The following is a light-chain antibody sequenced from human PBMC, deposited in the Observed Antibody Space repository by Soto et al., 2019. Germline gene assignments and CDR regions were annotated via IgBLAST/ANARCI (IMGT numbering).Light chain of an antibody. J-gene: IGLJ1*01. CDR2: GNT. CDR1: SSNIGANSD. V-gene: IGLV1-40*01. CDR3: QSYDNSLSGFYV. Sequence: QSVLTQPPSESGAPGQRVTISCTGSSSNIGANSDVHWYQQLTGAAPKLLIYGNTNRPSGVSDRFSASKSGTSASLAITGLQAEDEADYYCQSYDNSLSGFYVFGTGTKGTVL.